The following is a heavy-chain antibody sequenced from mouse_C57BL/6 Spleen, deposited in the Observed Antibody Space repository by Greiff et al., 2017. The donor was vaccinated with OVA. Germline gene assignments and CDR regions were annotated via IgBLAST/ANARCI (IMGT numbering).Heavy chain of an antibody. J-gene: IGHJ3*01. CDR3: ARSGGYDVWFAY. CDR1: CYTFTDSY. CDR2: IFPGSGST. D-gene: IGHD2-2*01. Sequence: QVQLQQSGPELVKPGASVTISCKASCYTFTDSYINWVKQRPGQGLEWIGWIFPGSGSTYYNEKFKGKATLTVDKSSSTAYMLLSSLTSEDSAVYFCARSGGYDVWFAYWGQGTLVTVSA. V-gene: IGHV1-75*01.